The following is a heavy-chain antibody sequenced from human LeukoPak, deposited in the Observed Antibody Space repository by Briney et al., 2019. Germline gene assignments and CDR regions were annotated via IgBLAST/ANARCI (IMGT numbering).Heavy chain of an antibody. CDR1: GYTFTSYG. J-gene: IGHJ4*02. CDR3: ASLYGSGSYLNY. Sequence: ASVKLSCKASGYTFTSYGTSWVRQAPGQRLEWMGWISSYNCVTNYAQKLQGRVTMITGTSTSTAYMELRSLRSDDTAVYYCASLYGSGSYLNYWGQGTLVTVSS. V-gene: IGHV1-18*01. CDR2: ISSYNCVT. D-gene: IGHD3-10*01.